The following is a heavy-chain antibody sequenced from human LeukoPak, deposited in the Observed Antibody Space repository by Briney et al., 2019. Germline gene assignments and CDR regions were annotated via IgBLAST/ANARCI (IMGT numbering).Heavy chain of an antibody. D-gene: IGHD6-19*01. V-gene: IGHV3-30-3*01. CDR2: ISYDGNIK. Sequence: PGGSLRLSCAASGFTFSSYAMHWVRQAPGKGLEWVAVISYDGNIKYYADSVKGRFTTSRGNSKNMLYLQMNSLSAEDTAVYYCARGPGYSSGWYVLSVDYWGQGTLVTVSS. CDR1: GFTFSSYA. CDR3: ARGPGYSSGWYVLSVDY. J-gene: IGHJ4*02.